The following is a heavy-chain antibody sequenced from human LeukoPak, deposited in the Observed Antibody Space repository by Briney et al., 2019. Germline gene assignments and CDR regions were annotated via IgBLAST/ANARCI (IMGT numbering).Heavy chain of an antibody. Sequence: SGPTLVNPTQTLTLTCTFSGFSLSTTGVGVAWIRQPPGKALEWLALIYWDDEKRYSPSLKSRLTITKDTSKNQVVLTMTNMDPVDTATYYCAHFSLSGSGSYHFDYWGQGTLVTFSP. D-gene: IGHD3-10*01. V-gene: IGHV2-5*02. CDR3: AHFSLSGSGSYHFDY. CDR1: GFSLSTTGVG. J-gene: IGHJ4*02. CDR2: IYWDDEK.